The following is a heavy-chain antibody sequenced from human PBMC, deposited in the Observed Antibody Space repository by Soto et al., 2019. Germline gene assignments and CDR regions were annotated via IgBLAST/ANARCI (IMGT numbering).Heavy chain of an antibody. D-gene: IGHD6-19*01. CDR3: ASTAVAGIVDY. CDR1: GFTFSSYG. V-gene: IGHV3-30*03. CDR2: ISYDGSNK. J-gene: IGHJ4*02. Sequence: PGGSLRLSCAASGFTFSSYGMHWVRQAPGKGLEWVAVISYDGSNKYYADSVKGRFTIPRDNSKNTLYLQMNSLRAEDTAVYYCASTAVAGIVDYWGQGTLVTVSS.